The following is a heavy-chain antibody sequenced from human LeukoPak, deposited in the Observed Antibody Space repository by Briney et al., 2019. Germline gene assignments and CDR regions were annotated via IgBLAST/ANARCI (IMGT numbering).Heavy chain of an antibody. CDR3: AKAGPVVAATGFDP. Sequence: GGSLRLSCAASGFTFSGHAMGWVRQAPGKGLEWVSSITGSGGGTYYGDSVKGRFTISRDNSKNTLYLQMNSLRAEDTAVYYCAKAGPVVAATGFDPWGQGTLVTVSS. D-gene: IGHD2-15*01. V-gene: IGHV3-23*01. CDR1: GFTFSGHA. J-gene: IGHJ5*02. CDR2: ITGSGGGT.